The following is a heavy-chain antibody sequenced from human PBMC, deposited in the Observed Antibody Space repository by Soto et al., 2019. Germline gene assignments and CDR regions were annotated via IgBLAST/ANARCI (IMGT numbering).Heavy chain of an antibody. CDR2: TYYRSNWRH. Sequence: SQTLSLTCAISGDSVSSSTAAWNWIRSSPSRGLEWLGRTYYRSNWRHDYAVSVKSRITVNPDTSKNHFSLQLNSVTPDDTAVYYCARGAAGSGFDLWGQGTLVTVSS. CDR1: GDSVSSSTAA. CDR3: ARGAAGSGFDL. V-gene: IGHV6-1*01. D-gene: IGHD6-19*01. J-gene: IGHJ4*02.